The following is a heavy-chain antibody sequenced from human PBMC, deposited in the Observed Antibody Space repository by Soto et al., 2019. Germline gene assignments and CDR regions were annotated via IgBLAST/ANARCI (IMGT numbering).Heavy chain of an antibody. D-gene: IGHD2-15*01. Sequence: EVQLVESGEGLVQPGGSLRLFCAASGFTFSSYTIHWIRQAPGKGLEFVSAISRSGDRTYYADSVKGRFTITRDNSKNTVWLQMGSLRAEDMAVYYCARARCSSGQCYYFDYWGRGALVSVSS. J-gene: IGHJ4*02. CDR3: ARARCSSGQCYYFDY. CDR2: ISRSGDRT. V-gene: IGHV3-64*02. CDR1: GFTFSSYT.